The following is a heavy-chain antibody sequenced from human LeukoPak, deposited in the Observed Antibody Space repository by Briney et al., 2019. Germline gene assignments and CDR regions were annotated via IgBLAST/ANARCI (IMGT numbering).Heavy chain of an antibody. V-gene: IGHV3-30*03. CDR3: ARNYGSGSYLDYYYGMDV. D-gene: IGHD3-10*01. Sequence: GGSLRLSCAASGLTFSFYGMHWVRQAPGKGLEWVADISSDGSNKYYADSVRGRFTISRDNSKNTLSLQMNSLRAEDTAVYYCARNYGSGSYLDYYYGMDVWGKGTTVTVSS. CDR2: ISSDGSNK. J-gene: IGHJ6*04. CDR1: GLTFSFYG.